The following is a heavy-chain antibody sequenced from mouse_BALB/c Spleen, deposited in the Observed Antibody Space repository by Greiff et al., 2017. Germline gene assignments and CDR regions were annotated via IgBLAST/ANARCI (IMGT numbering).Heavy chain of an antibody. CDR3: ARDGDSSGYGEAMDY. Sequence: QVQLQQSGPGLVAPSQSLSITCTVSGFSLTGYGVNWVRQPPGKGLEWLGMIWGDGSTDYNSALKSRLSISKDNSKSQVFLKMNSLQTDDTARYYCARDGDSSGYGEAMDYWGQGTSVTVSS. V-gene: IGHV2-6-7*01. J-gene: IGHJ4*01. CDR1: GFSLTGYG. D-gene: IGHD3-2*01. CDR2: IWGDGST.